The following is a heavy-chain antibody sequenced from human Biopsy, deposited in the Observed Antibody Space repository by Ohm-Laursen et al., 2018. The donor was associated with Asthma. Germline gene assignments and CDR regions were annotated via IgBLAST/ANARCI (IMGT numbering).Heavy chain of an antibody. D-gene: IGHD1-26*01. CDR1: GFTFSNYG. CDR3: AKDVFPGWELRRGPDY. V-gene: IGHV3-30*18. J-gene: IGHJ4*02. Sequence: LSLTCAASGFTFSNYGMHWVRQAPGKGLEWVAVISFDGSNKDFADSVKGRFTISRDNSKNTMYLEMNSLRAEDTAVYYCAKDVFPGWELRRGPDYWGQGTLVTVSS. CDR2: ISFDGSNK.